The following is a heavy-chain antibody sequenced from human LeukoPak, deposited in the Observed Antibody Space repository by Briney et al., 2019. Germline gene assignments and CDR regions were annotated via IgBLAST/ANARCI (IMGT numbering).Heavy chain of an antibody. Sequence: GGSLRLSCAASGFTFSDYYMSWIRQAPGKGLEWVSYISSSSSYIYYADSMKGRFTISRDNAKNSLYLQMNSLRAEDTAVYYCARGDYYGSGFAFDIWGQGTMVTVSS. D-gene: IGHD3-10*01. CDR1: GFTFSDYY. V-gene: IGHV3-11*06. J-gene: IGHJ3*02. CDR2: ISSSSSYI. CDR3: ARGDYYGSGFAFDI.